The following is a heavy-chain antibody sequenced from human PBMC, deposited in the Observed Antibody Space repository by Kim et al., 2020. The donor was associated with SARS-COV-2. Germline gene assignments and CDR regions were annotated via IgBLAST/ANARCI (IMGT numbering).Heavy chain of an antibody. J-gene: IGHJ4*02. CDR2: GTA. D-gene: IGHD1-7*01. Sequence: GTANCAQKFQGRVTITADESTSTAYMELSSLRSEDTAVYYCARGLELGDYWGQGTLVTVSS. V-gene: IGHV1-69*01. CDR3: ARGLELGDY.